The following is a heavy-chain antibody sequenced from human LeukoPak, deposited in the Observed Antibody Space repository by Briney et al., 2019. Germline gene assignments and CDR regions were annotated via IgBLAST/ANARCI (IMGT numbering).Heavy chain of an antibody. D-gene: IGHD6-13*01. J-gene: IGHJ1*01. CDR3: TGHPQAYSRPD. Sequence: GGPVSLLCAACGLTYNSYGMHWVRQAPGKGLAGVAGMCGSGGSIYCADSVKGRFNISRDNSKNTVYLQVNSRRAEDTAVYYCTGHPQAYSRPDWGQGTLVTVSS. CDR2: MCGSGGSI. V-gene: IGHV3-23*01. CDR1: GLTYNSYG.